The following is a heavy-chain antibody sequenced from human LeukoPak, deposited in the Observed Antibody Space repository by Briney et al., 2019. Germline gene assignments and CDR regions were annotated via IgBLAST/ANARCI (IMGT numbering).Heavy chain of an antibody. CDR1: GFTFSSYA. J-gene: IGHJ4*02. CDR2: ISGSGGST. D-gene: IGHD2-2*03. V-gene: IGHV3-23*01. CDR3: AKGYGYCSSTSCSHASYYFDY. Sequence: GGSLRLSCAASGFTFSSYAMSWVRQAPGKGLEWVSAISGSGGSTYYADSVKGRFTISRDNSKNTLYLQMNSLRAEDTAVYYCAKGYGYCSSTSCSHASYYFDYWGQGTLVTVSS.